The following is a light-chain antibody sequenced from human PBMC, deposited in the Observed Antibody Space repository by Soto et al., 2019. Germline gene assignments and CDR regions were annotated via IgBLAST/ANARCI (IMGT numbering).Light chain of an antibody. CDR3: QQYYSTLYT. V-gene: IGKV4-1*01. CDR1: QSVLYSSNNKNY. CDR2: WAS. Sequence: DIVLIQSPDSLAVSLGERATINCKSSQSVLYSSNNKNYLAWYQQKPGQPPKLLISWASTRESGVPDQFSGSGSGTDFTLTISSLQAEDVAVYYCQQYYSTLYTFGQGTKLEIK. J-gene: IGKJ2*01.